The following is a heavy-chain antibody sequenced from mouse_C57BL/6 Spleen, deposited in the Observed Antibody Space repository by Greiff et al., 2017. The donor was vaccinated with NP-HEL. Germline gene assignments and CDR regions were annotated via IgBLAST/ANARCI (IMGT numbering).Heavy chain of an antibody. CDR2: IWTGGGT. V-gene: IGHV2-9-1*01. CDR3: ARRRDSLSYYAMDY. Sequence: VKLKESGPGLVAPSQSLSITCTVSGFSLTSYAISWVRQPPGKGLEWLGVIWTGGGTNYNSALKSRLSISKDNSKSQVFLKMNSLQTDDTARYYCARRRDSLSYYAMDYWGQGTSVTVSS. CDR1: GFSLTSYA. J-gene: IGHJ4*01. D-gene: IGHD3-3*01.